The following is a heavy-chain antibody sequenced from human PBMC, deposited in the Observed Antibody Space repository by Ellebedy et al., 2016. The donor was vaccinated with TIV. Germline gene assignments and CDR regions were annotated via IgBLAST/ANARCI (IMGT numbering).Heavy chain of an antibody. D-gene: IGHD4-23*01. CDR2: INQDGSVK. V-gene: IGHV3-7*01. CDR3: ARAIGGNSAY. Sequence: GGSLRLSXAASGLTFSSYWMHWVRQAPGKGLEWVANINQDGSVKYYVDSVKGRFTISRDNTKNSLYLQMNSLRAEDTAVHYCARAIGGNSAYWGQGVLVTVSS. J-gene: IGHJ4*02. CDR1: GLTFSSYW.